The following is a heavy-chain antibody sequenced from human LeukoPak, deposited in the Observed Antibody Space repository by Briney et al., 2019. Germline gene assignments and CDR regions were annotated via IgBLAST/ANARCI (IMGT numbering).Heavy chain of an antibody. Sequence: GGSLRLSCAASGFTFSSYWMHWVRQAPGKGLVWVSRINSDGSSTTYADSVKGRFTISRDNAKNTLYLQMNSLRAEDTAVYYCARAYYDFWSGYYIRDYWGQGTLVTVSS. V-gene: IGHV3-74*01. CDR3: ARAYYDFWSGYYIRDY. CDR1: GFTFSSYW. CDR2: INSDGSST. J-gene: IGHJ4*02. D-gene: IGHD3-3*01.